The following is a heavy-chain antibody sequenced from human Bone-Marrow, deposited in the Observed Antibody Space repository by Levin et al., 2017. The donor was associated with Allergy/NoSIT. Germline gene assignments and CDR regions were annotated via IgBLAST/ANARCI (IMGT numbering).Heavy chain of an antibody. D-gene: IGHD1-26*01. Sequence: KRGESLKISCKASGYTFSNYWIGWVRQRPGKGLEWMGIIYPTDSETTFSPSFQGQVTFSADQSITTAYLQWSSLKASDTATYYCTRSGSQGHFYAMDVWGQGTTVTVSS. CDR3: TRSGSQGHFYAMDV. J-gene: IGHJ6*02. V-gene: IGHV5-51*01. CDR1: GYTFSNYW. CDR2: IYPTDSET.